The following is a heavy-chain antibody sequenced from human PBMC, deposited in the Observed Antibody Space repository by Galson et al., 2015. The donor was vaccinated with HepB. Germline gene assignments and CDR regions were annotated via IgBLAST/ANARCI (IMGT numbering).Heavy chain of an antibody. CDR1: GFTFSSYS. Sequence: SLRLSCAASGFTFSSYSIYWVRQAPGKGLEWVAGTSHDGSNKDHAGSVRGRFTISRDNSRNTVDLQMNSLRFEDTAVYYCATLGIVVAHTYSNYNMDAWGQGTTVIVSS. CDR2: TSHDGSNK. V-gene: IGHV3-30*04. CDR3: ATLGIVVAHTYSNYNMDA. D-gene: IGHD3-22*01. J-gene: IGHJ6*02.